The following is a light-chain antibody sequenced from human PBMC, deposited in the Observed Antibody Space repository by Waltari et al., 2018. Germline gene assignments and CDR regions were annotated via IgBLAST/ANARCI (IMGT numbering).Light chain of an antibody. Sequence: QSALTQPASVSGSPGQSITIPCTGTSRDVGCYNYVSWYQQHPGKAPKLLIYDVIYRPSGVSDRFSGSKSGNTASLIISGLQADDEADYYCSSYISSSTPYVFGTGTKVTVL. V-gene: IGLV2-14*03. J-gene: IGLJ1*01. CDR2: DVI. CDR1: SRDVGCYNY. CDR3: SSYISSSTPYV.